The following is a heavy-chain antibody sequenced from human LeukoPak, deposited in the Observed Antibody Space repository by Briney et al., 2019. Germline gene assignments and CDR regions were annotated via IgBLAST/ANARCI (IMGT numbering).Heavy chain of an antibody. CDR3: ARGLGEGYPDY. V-gene: IGHV4-34*01. D-gene: IGHD5-24*01. Sequence: SETLSLTCAVHGGSFSGFYWTRMRQPPGKELEWIGEIKPGGITSYKLSLTSRVTMSQDTSNNQFSLKLTSVTAADTAVYYCARGLGEGYPDYWGPGTLVTVSS. CDR1: GGSFSGFY. J-gene: IGHJ4*02. CDR2: IKPGGIT.